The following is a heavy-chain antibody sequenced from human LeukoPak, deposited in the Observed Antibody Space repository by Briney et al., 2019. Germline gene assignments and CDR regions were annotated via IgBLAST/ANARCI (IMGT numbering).Heavy chain of an antibody. CDR2: ITSGSATI. V-gene: IGHV3-48*01. Sequence: GGSLRLSCAASGFTFSSYTMNWVRQAPGKGLERVSYITSGSATIYYADSVKGRFTISRDNAKNSLYLQMNSLRAEDTAVYYCARTMYGDYVRAFDIWGQGTMVTVSS. D-gene: IGHD4-17*01. CDR3: ARTMYGDYVRAFDI. CDR1: GFTFSSYT. J-gene: IGHJ3*02.